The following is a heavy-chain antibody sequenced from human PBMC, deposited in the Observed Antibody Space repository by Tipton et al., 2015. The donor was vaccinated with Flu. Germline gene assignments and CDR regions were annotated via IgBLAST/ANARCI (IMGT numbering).Heavy chain of an antibody. Sequence: GSLRLSCVASGFTFSNYGLHWVRQAPGKRLEWVALIRHYATNTYYVDSVRGRFTISRDNSKNTVYLQMNNLRGEDTAVYYCAKDNDPSNVPHYWGQGTLVTVSS. D-gene: IGHD1-1*01. V-gene: IGHV3-30*02. CDR1: GFTFSNYG. J-gene: IGHJ4*02. CDR2: IRHYATNT. CDR3: AKDNDPSNVPHY.